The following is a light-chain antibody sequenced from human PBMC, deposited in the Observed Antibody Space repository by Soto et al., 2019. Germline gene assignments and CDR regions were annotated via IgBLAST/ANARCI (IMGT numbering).Light chain of an antibody. V-gene: IGLV1-36*01. CDR1: SSNIGNNA. J-gene: IGLJ1*01. CDR3: AAWDDSLNAYV. Sequence: QAVVTQPASVSEAPRQRVTISCSGSSSNIGNNAVNWYQQLPGPAPKIVIYYDDLLTSGVSDRFSGSKSGTSASLAIRALQSDDEADYYCAAWDDSLNAYVLGPGTQLTVL. CDR2: YDD.